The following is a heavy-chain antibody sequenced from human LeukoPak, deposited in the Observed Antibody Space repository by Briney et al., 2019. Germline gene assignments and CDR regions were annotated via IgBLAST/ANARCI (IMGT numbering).Heavy chain of an antibody. CDR3: ARDYPVATINDPYYGMDV. CDR2: FYSGGNT. CDR1: GFTVSSTY. J-gene: IGHJ6*02. Sequence: GGSLRLSCAASGFTVSSTYVNWVRQAPGKGLEWVSVFYSGGNTYYANSVKGRFTISRDISKNTLYLQMNSLRVEDTAVYYCARDYPVATINDPYYGMDVWGQGTTVTVSS. D-gene: IGHD5-12*01. V-gene: IGHV3-53*01.